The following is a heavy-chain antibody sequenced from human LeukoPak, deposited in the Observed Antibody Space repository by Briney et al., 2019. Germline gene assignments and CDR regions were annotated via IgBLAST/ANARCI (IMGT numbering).Heavy chain of an antibody. D-gene: IGHD6-13*01. CDR1: GESFSGHC. J-gene: IGHJ3*02. CDR3: ARRGSSSWYPLDI. V-gene: IGHV4-34*01. Sequence: NSSETLSLTCAVYGESFSGHCWSWIRQPPGKGLEWIGEINHSGSTNYSPSLKSRVTISLDTSKNQFSLKLSSVTAADTAVYYCARRGSSSWYPLDIWGQGTMVTVSS. CDR2: INHSGST.